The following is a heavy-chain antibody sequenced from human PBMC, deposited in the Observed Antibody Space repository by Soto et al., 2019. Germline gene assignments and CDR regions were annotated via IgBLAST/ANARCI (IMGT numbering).Heavy chain of an antibody. D-gene: IGHD6-19*01. Sequence: QVQLVESGGGVVQPGGSLRLSCAASGFTFSSYGMHWVRQAPGKGLEWVAVIWYDGSNKYYADSVKGRFTISRDNSKNTLYLQMNSLRAEDTAVYYCASVIAVAGGFDYWGQGTLVTVSS. V-gene: IGHV3-33*01. CDR3: ASVIAVAGGFDY. CDR2: IWYDGSNK. CDR1: GFTFSSYG. J-gene: IGHJ4*02.